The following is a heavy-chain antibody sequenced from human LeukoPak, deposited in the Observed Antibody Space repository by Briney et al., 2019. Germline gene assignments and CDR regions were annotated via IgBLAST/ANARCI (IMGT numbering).Heavy chain of an antibody. V-gene: IGHV1-8*01. CDR2: MNPNSGNT. J-gene: IGHJ6*04. CDR3: AREGRGYCYGSYYYYGMDV. Sequence: GASVKVSCKASGYTFTSYDINWVRQATGQRLEWMGWMNPNSGNTGYAQKFQGRVTMTRNTSISTAYMELSSLRSEDTAVYYCAREGRGYCYGSYYYYGMDVWGKGTTVTVSS. D-gene: IGHD5-18*01. CDR1: GYTFTSYD.